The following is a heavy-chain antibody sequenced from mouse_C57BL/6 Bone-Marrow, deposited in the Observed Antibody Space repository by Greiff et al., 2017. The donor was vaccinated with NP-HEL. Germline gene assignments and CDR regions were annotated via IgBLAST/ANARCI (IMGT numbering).Heavy chain of an antibody. Sequence: EVQLQQSGPELVKPGASVKMSCKASGYTFTDYNMHWVKQSHGKSLEWIGYINPNNGGYSYNQKFKGKATLTVNKSSSTTYMELRSLTSEDSAVYYCTRHYWSFAYWGQGTLVTVSA. V-gene: IGHV1-22*01. CDR3: TRHYWSFAY. CDR1: GYTFTDYN. D-gene: IGHD1-1*01. CDR2: INPNNGGY. J-gene: IGHJ3*01.